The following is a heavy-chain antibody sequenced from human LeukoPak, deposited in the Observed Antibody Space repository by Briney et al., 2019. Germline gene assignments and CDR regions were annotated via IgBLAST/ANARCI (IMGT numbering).Heavy chain of an antibody. D-gene: IGHD4-17*01. J-gene: IGHJ4*02. Sequence: GGSLRLSCAASGFTFSRYWMHWVRQVPGKGLMWVSRINPDGSSTSYADSVKGRFTISRDNAKNTLYLQMNSLGPEDTAVYFCTKDTYGPEDSWGQGTLVTVSS. V-gene: IGHV3-74*01. CDR1: GFTFSRYW. CDR2: INPDGSST. CDR3: TKDTYGPEDS.